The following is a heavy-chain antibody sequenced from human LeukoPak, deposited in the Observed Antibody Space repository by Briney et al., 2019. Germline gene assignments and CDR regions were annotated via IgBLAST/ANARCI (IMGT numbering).Heavy chain of an antibody. D-gene: IGHD6-13*01. J-gene: IGHJ4*02. Sequence: QPGGSLRLSCAASGFTFSSYAMRWVRQAPGKGLEWVANIKQDGSEKYYVDSVKGRFTISRDNAKNSLYLQMNSLRAEDTAVYYCARLDGQQLTSFFDYWGQGTLVTVSS. CDR1: GFTFSSYA. V-gene: IGHV3-7*01. CDR3: ARLDGQQLTSFFDY. CDR2: IKQDGSEK.